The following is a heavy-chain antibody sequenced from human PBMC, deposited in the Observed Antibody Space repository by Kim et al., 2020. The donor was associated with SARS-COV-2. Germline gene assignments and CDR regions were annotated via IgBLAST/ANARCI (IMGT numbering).Heavy chain of an antibody. D-gene: IGHD2-21*02. CDR2: VSGSGDSS. J-gene: IGHJ6*01. V-gene: IGHV3-23*01. CDR3: AKVFGYWESGDQRYYY. CDR1: GFTFTTYA. Sequence: GGSLRLSCAASGFTFTTYAMSWVRQAPGKGLEWVSGVSGSGDSSYYADSVKGRFTIFRDNSKDTVYLQMNSLRVEDTAIYYCAKVFGYWESGDQRYYY.